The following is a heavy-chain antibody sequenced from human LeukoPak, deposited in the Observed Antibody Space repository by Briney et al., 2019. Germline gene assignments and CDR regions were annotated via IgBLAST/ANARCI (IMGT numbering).Heavy chain of an antibody. CDR2: IYYSGST. CDR3: ARYDSSGYYKVY. D-gene: IGHD3-22*01. Sequence: SETLSLTCTVSGGSISSSSYYWGWIRQPPGKGLEWIGSIYYSGSTYYNPSLKSRVTISVDTSKNQFSLKLSSVTAADTAVYYCARYDSSGYYKVYWGQGTLVTVSS. J-gene: IGHJ4*02. V-gene: IGHV4-39*01. CDR1: GGSISSSSYY.